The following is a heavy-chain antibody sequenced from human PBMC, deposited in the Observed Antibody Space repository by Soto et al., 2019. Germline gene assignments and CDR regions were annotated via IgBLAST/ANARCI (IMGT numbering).Heavy chain of an antibody. CDR3: ARPDTAMVKGYYFDY. CDR1: GFTFSSYA. V-gene: IGHV3-23*01. D-gene: IGHD5-18*01. J-gene: IGHJ4*02. Sequence: SGGSLRLSCAASGFTFSSYAMSWVRQAPGKGLEWVSAISGSGGSTYYADSVKGRFTISRDNSKNTLYLQMNSLRAEDTAVYYCARPDTAMVKGYYFDYWGQGTLVTAPQ. CDR2: ISGSGGST.